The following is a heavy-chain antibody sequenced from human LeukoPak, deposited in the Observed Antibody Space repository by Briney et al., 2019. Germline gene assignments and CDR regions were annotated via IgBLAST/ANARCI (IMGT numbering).Heavy chain of an antibody. CDR1: GFTVSSNY. CDR2: IYNTGST. V-gene: IGHV3-53*01. Sequence: PGGSLRLSCAASGFTVSSNYMSWVRQAPGKGLEWVSVIYNTGSTNYADSVKGRFTFSRDNSKNTLYLQMNSLRAEDTAVYYCARDSNFIVDWGQGTLVTVSS. D-gene: IGHD1-1*01. CDR3: ARDSNFIVD. J-gene: IGHJ4*02.